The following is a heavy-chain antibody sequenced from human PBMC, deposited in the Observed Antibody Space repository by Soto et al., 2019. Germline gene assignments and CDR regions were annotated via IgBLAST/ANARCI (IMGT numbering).Heavy chain of an antibody. CDR2: IWFDGSNK. D-gene: IGHD5-18*01. V-gene: IGHV3-33*01. CDR1: GFTFSGYT. J-gene: IGHJ4*02. Sequence: QVQLVESGGGVVQPGRSLRLSCAASGFTFSGYTIHWVRQAPGKGLEWLALIWFDGSNKYYADSVKGRFTISRDNAKNTLYLQMNSLRAEDTAVYYCARDLGYNYGHPFDYWGQGTLVTVPS. CDR3: ARDLGYNYGHPFDY.